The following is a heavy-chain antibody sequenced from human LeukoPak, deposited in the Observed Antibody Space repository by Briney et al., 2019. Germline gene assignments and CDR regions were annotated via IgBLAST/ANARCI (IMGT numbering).Heavy chain of an antibody. CDR1: GYTFTGYY. CDR2: INPNSGGT. D-gene: IGHD1-26*01. V-gene: IGHV1-2*02. Sequence: REASVKVSCKASGYTFTGYYMHWVRQAPGQGLEWMGWINPNSGGTNYAQKFQGRVTMTRDTSISTAYMELSSLRSEDTAVYYCARGYSGSYSNWFDPWGQGTLVTVSS. J-gene: IGHJ5*02. CDR3: ARGYSGSYSNWFDP.